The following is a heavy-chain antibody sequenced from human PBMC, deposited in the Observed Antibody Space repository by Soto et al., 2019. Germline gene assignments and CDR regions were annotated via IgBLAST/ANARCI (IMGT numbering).Heavy chain of an antibody. V-gene: IGHV1-18*01. CDR3: ARVGPTFYYDSIYFDX. CDR1: GYTFTSYG. Sequence: VVSLKVSCKASGYTFTSYGISWVRQAPGQGLEWMGFISAYNGNTKYAQKLQGRVTMTTDTSTSTAYMELRSLRSYDTAVYYCARVGPTFYYDSIYFDXWGQGTLVTVSX. CDR2: ISAYNGNT. J-gene: IGHJ4*02. D-gene: IGHD3-22*01.